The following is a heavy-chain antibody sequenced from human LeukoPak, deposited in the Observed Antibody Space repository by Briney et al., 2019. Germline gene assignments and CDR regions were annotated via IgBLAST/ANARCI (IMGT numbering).Heavy chain of an antibody. J-gene: IGHJ5*02. CDR2: IYYSGST. CDR3: ARVPDYGGLNWFDP. V-gene: IGHV4-59*01. CDR1: GGSISSYY. Sequence: TSETLSLTCTVSGGSISSYYWSRIRQPPGKGLEWIGYIYYSGSTNYNPSLRSRVTISLDTSKNQFSLKLSSVTAADTAVYYCARVPDYGGLNWFDPWGQGTLVTVSS. D-gene: IGHD4-23*01.